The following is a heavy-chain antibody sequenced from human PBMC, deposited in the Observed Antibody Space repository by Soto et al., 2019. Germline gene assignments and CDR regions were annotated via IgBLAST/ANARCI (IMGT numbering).Heavy chain of an antibody. Sequence: QVQLVQSGAEVKKPESSVKVSCKAPGGTFSTYAISWVRQAPGQGLEWMGGIIPMFGTANYAQRFQDRVTITADESPNTVYMELSSLGSEDTAVYFCASGIQLWLRRINNGYSGWGQGTLVTVSS. D-gene: IGHD5-18*01. CDR3: ASGIQLWLRRINNGYSG. J-gene: IGHJ4*02. CDR1: GGTFSTYA. CDR2: IIPMFGTA. V-gene: IGHV1-69*12.